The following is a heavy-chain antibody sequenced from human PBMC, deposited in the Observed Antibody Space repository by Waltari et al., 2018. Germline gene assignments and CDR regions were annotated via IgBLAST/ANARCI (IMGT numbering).Heavy chain of an antibody. J-gene: IGHJ6*02. CDR2: IYPGDSDT. Sequence: EVQLVQSGAEVKKPGESLKISCKVSGYSFTNYWIGWVRKMPGKGLEWMGIIYPGDSDTRYSPSFEGQVTISADRSIGTAYLQWSNLKASDTAIYYCARHYAPSTYCAGTNCFYYGMDVWGQGTTVTVSS. V-gene: IGHV5-51*01. CDR3: ARHYAPSTYCAGTNCFYYGMDV. CDR1: GYSFTNYW. D-gene: IGHD3-16*01.